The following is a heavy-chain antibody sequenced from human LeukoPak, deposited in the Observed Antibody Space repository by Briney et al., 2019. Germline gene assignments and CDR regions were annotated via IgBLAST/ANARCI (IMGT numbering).Heavy chain of an antibody. V-gene: IGHV3-21*01. CDR1: GFAFSSYN. CDR3: ARGPYYYDTSGYYSGY. Sequence: PGGSLRLSCAASGFAFSSYNMNWVRQAPGKGLEWASSISTSSSYIYYADSVKGRFTISRDNAKNSLFLQMNSLRAEDTAVYYCARGPYYYDTSGYYSGYWGQGTLVTVSS. CDR2: ISTSSSYI. J-gene: IGHJ4*02. D-gene: IGHD3-22*01.